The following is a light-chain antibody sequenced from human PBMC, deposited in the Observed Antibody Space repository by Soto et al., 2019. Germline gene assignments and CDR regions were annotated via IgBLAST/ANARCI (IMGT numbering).Light chain of an antibody. CDR2: GAS. CDR1: QSVTSN. V-gene: IGKV3-15*01. CDR3: QQSNNWPWT. J-gene: IGKJ1*01. Sequence: EIVLTQSPGTLSLAPGERATLSCGSSQSVTSNYLAWYQQKPGQAPRLLIYGASTRATDIPARFSGSGSGTDSTLTVSSLQSEDFAVYYCQQSNNWPWTFGQGTKVDIK.